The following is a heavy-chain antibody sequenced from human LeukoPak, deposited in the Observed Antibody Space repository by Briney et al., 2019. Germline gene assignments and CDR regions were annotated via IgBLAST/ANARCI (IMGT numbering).Heavy chain of an antibody. D-gene: IGHD5-24*01. V-gene: IGHV3-64*01. CDR1: GFTFSNYA. Sequence: GGSLRLSCAASGFTFSNYAIHWVRQAPGKGLEFVSSISSNGISTYYGNSVKGRFVISRDNSKNTLYLQMNSLRAEDTAVYYCAMATRWLNFDYWGQGTLVTVSS. CDR2: ISSNGIST. J-gene: IGHJ4*02. CDR3: AMATRWLNFDY.